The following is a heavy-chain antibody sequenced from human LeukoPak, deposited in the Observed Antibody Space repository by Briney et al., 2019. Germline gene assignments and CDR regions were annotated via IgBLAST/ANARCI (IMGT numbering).Heavy chain of an antibody. Sequence: GGSLRLSCAASGFTFDDYAMHWVRQAPGKGLEWVSGISWNSGSIGYADSVKGRFTISRDNAKNSLYLQMNSLRAEDMALYYCAKGGSYYYDSSGYQIDYWGQGTLVTVSS. D-gene: IGHD3-22*01. CDR1: GFTFDDYA. V-gene: IGHV3-9*03. CDR2: ISWNSGSI. J-gene: IGHJ4*02. CDR3: AKGGSYYYDSSGYQIDY.